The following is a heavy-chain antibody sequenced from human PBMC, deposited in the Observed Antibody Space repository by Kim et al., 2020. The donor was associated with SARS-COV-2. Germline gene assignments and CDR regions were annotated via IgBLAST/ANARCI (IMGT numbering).Heavy chain of an antibody. Sequence: GGSLRLSCAASGFTFSSYGMHWVRQAPGKGLKWVAVICYAGSNQYYADSVKGRFTISRDNSKNTLYLQMNSLTAEDTAVYYCASYYSSSWYRGDGVFAILGQETMGTVSS. CDR3: ASYYSSSWYRGDGVFAI. V-gene: IGHV3-33*08. D-gene: IGHD6-13*01. CDR2: ICYAGSNQ. CDR1: GFTFSSYG. J-gene: IGHJ3*02.